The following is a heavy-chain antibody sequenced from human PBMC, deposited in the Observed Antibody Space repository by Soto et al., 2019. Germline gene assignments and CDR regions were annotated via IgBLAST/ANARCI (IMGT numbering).Heavy chain of an antibody. J-gene: IGHJ4*02. D-gene: IGHD6-19*01. CDR2: IKSRADGGTT. CDR1: GFTFTKAW. V-gene: IGHV3-15*01. CDR3: TTASQWLPPYS. Sequence: EVQLVESGVGLVKPGGSLRLSCAASGFTFTKAWMTWVRETPGKGLEWVGRIKSRADGGTTDYAASVKDRFIISRDDSNDTLYLHMNRLKTDDTAVYYCTTASQWLPPYSWGQGALVTVSS.